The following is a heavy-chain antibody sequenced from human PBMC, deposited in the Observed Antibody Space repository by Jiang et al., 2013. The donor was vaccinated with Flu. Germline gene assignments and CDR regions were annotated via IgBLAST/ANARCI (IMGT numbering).Heavy chain of an antibody. V-gene: IGHV3-48*03. CDR2: ISSSGSTI. CDR1: GFTFSSYE. D-gene: IGHD2-2*02. CDR3: ARVLYNYYYYGMDV. Sequence: VQLVESGGGLVQPGGSLRLSCAASGFTFSSYEMNWVRQAPGKGLEWVSYISSSGSTIYYADSVKGRFTISRDNAKNSLYLQMNSLRAEDTAVYYCARVLYNYYYYGMDVWGKGTTVTVSS. J-gene: IGHJ6*04.